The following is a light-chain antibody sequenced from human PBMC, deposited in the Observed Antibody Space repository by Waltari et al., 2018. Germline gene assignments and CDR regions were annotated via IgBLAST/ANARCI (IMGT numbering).Light chain of an antibody. CDR2: LGS. J-gene: IGKJ4*01. CDR1: QSLLHSNGYNY. Sequence: DMVMTQSPLSLPVTPGEPASISCRSIQSLLHSNGYNYLDWYLQKPGQSPQLLIYLGSNRASGVPDRFSGSGSGTDFTLKISRVEAEDVGVYYCMQALQTPLLTFGGGTKVEIK. V-gene: IGKV2-28*01. CDR3: MQALQTPLLT.